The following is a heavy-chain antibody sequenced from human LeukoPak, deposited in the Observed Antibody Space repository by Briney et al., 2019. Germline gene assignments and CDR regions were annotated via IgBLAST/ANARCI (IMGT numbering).Heavy chain of an antibody. D-gene: IGHD3-22*01. J-gene: IGHJ4*02. CDR2: ISTSSSYI. V-gene: IGHV3-21*01. CDR1: GFTFSSYS. CDR3: ARARYDSNGYPIDY. Sequence: GGSLRLSCAASGFTFSSYSMTWVRQAPGKGLEWVSSISTSSSYIYYADSVKGRLTISRDNAKDSLYLQMNSLRAEDTAVYYCARARYDSNGYPIDYWGQGTLVTVSS.